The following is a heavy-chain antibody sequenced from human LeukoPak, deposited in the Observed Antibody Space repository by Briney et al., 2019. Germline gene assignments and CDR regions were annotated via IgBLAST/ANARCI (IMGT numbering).Heavy chain of an antibody. V-gene: IGHV3-15*01. D-gene: IGHD3-10*01. Sequence: GGSLRLSCAASGITLTNVWMSWVRQAPGKGLEWIARIRSKGDGGTTDYAAPVKNRFTISRDDSANTLYLQMNSLETEDTGIYYCTADHYNWGQGTLVTVSS. CDR2: IRSKGDGGTT. CDR1: GITLTNVW. J-gene: IGHJ4*02. CDR3: TADHYN.